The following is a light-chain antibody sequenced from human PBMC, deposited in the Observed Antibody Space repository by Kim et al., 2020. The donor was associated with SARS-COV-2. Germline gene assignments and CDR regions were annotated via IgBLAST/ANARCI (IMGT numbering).Light chain of an antibody. V-gene: IGLV3-1*01. CDR3: QAWCSTSSTNWL. CDR2: QDS. Sequence: SYELTQPPSVSVSPGQTATITCSGDRMGDKYVCWYQHKPGQSPVLVIYQDSKRPSGIPERFSGSNSGNTATLTIRGTQALDEADYYCQAWCSTSSTNWLFGGGTKLTVL. CDR1: RMGDKY. J-gene: IGLJ3*02.